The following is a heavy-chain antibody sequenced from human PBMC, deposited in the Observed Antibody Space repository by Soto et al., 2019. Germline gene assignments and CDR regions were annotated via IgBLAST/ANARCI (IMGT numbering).Heavy chain of an antibody. V-gene: IGHV2-5*02. J-gene: IGHJ6*02. Sequence: QITLKESGPTLVKPTQTLTLTCTFSGFSLSTSGVGVGWIRQPPGKALEWLALIYWDDDKRYSPSLKRRLTITKDISKNQVVLTMTNTDPVDTATYYCAHTLPPWGGMDVWGQGTTVTVSS. D-gene: IGHD7-27*01. CDR2: IYWDDDK. CDR3: AHTLPPWGGMDV. CDR1: GFSLSTSGVG.